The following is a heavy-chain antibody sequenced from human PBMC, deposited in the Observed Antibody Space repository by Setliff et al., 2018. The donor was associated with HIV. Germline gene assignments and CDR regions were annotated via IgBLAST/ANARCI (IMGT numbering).Heavy chain of an antibody. J-gene: IGHJ3*02. CDR2: IDYSGST. D-gene: IGHD4-17*01. Sequence: SETLSLTCTVSGGTISSYYWSWIRQPPGKGLEWIGYIDYSGSTNYNPYLKSRVTMSLDTSKSQFSLKLSSLTAADTAVYYCARDRPPSTVDMLGAFDRWGQGTMVTVSS. CDR1: GGTISSYY. V-gene: IGHV4-59*01. CDR3: ARDRPPSTVDMLGAFDR.